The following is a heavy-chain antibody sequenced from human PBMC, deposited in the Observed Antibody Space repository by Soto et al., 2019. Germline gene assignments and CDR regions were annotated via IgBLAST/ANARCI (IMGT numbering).Heavy chain of an antibody. CDR2: ISGSGSST. Sequence: PGGSLRLSCAASGFTFSSNAMSWVRQTPGKGLEWVSTISGSGSSTYYADSVKGRFTISRDNSKNTLYLQMNSLRAEDTAVYYCAKGGDCDYYGMDVWGQGTTVTV. D-gene: IGHD2-21*02. CDR1: GFTFSSNA. V-gene: IGHV3-23*01. J-gene: IGHJ6*02. CDR3: AKGGDCDYYGMDV.